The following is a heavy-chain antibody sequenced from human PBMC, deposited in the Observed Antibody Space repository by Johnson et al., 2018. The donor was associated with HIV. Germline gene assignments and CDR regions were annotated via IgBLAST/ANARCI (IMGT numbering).Heavy chain of an antibody. Sequence: QVQLVESVGGVVQPGRSLRLSCAASGFTFSSYAMHWVRQAPGKGLEWVAVISYDGSNKYYADSVNGRFTISRDNSKNTLFLQMNSLRADDTALYYCAGYHIIGYYYDALDIWGQGTMFTVSS. CDR3: AGYHIIGYYYDALDI. D-gene: IGHD3-22*01. V-gene: IGHV3-30*14. CDR1: GFTFSSYA. J-gene: IGHJ3*02. CDR2: ISYDGSNK.